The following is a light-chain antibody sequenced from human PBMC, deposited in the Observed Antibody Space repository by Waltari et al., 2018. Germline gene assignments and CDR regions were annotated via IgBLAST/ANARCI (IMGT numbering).Light chain of an antibody. V-gene: IGLV2-14*03. CDR1: SSAVGDYDP. CDR3: SSYTTSSTL. Sequence: QSALTQPASVSGSPGQSIPISCTGTSSAVGDYDPVSWYQQHPGKAPKLMIYDVRKRPSGVSIRFSGSKSGNTASLTISGLQAEDEADYYCSSYTTSSTLFGTGTKVTVL. J-gene: IGLJ1*01. CDR2: DVR.